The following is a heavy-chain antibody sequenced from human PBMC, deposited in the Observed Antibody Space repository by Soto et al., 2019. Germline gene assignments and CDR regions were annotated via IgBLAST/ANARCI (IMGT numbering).Heavy chain of an antibody. CDR3: ARLPGDSHAAFDI. Sequence: GGSLRLSCATSGFTFSSYSMNWVRQAPGKGLEWVSSISSSSSYIYYADSVKGRFTISRDNAKNSLYLQMNSLRAEDTAVYYCARLPGDSHAAFDIWGQGTMVTVSS. J-gene: IGHJ3*02. D-gene: IGHD2-15*01. CDR1: GFTFSSYS. CDR2: ISSSSSYI. V-gene: IGHV3-21*01.